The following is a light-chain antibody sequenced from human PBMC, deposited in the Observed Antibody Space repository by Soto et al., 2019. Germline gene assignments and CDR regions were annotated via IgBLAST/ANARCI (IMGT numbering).Light chain of an antibody. CDR3: QQYNTWPPRT. Sequence: EIGMTQSPTALSVSPGERATPSCRASQSVSSNLAWYQQKPGQAPRLLIYGASTRATGIAARFSGSGSGTEFTLTISSLQSEDFAVYYCQQYNTWPPRTFGQGTKVDIK. CDR2: GAS. CDR1: QSVSSN. V-gene: IGKV3-15*01. J-gene: IGKJ1*01.